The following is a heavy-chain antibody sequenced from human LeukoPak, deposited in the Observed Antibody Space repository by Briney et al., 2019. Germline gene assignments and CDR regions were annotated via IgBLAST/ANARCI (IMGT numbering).Heavy chain of an antibody. Sequence: QTGGSLRLSCAASGFIFSDYAMNWVRQAPGKGLECVSTISGSGGSTYYADSVKGRFTISRDNSKNTLYLQMNSLRAEDTAIYYCYSWDYWGQGTLVTVSS. CDR3: YSWDY. CDR1: GFIFSDYA. CDR2: ISGSGGST. J-gene: IGHJ4*02. D-gene: IGHD2-21*01. V-gene: IGHV3-23*01.